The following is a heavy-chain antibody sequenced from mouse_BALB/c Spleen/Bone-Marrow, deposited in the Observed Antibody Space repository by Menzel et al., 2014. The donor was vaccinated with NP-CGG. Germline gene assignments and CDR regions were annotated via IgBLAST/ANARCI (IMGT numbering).Heavy chain of an antibody. CDR2: ITSGGGNT. CDR3: ARVWDWSAY. V-gene: IGHV5-9*02. Sequence: EVMLVESGGGLVKPGGSLKLSCTASGFAFSNCDMSWVRQTPEKRPEWVATITSGGGNTYYPDSVKGRFTISRDNARNTLYLQMSSLRSEDTALYYCARVWDWSAYWGQGTLVTVSA. D-gene: IGHD4-1*01. J-gene: IGHJ3*01. CDR1: GFAFSNCD.